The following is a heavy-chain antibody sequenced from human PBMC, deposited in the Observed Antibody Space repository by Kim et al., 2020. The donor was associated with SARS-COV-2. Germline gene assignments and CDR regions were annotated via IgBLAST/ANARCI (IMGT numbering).Heavy chain of an antibody. D-gene: IGHD3-10*01. CDR3: ARDRRITMVRGVIIYYYGMDV. CDR1: GFTVSSNY. J-gene: IGHJ6*02. CDR2: IYSGGTT. V-gene: IGHV3-53*01. Sequence: GGSLRLSCAASGFTVSSNYMSWVRQAPGKGLEWVSVIYSGGTTYYADSVKGRFTISRDNSKNTLYLQMNSLRAEDTAVYYCARDRRITMVRGVIIYYYGMDVWGQGTTVTVSS.